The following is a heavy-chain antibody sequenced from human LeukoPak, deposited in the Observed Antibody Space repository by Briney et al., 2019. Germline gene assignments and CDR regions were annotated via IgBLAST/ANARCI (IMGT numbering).Heavy chain of an antibody. CDR3: AISYYYDSSGPHYYYYYYMDV. CDR1: GVSISSSNSY. J-gene: IGHJ6*03. D-gene: IGHD3-22*01. CDR2: IYYSGNT. V-gene: IGHV4-39*07. Sequence: SETLSLTCTVSGVSISSSNSYWGWIRQPPGKGLEWIGSIYYSGNTYYNASLKSQVSISIDTSKNQFSLKLSSVTAADTAVYYCAISYYYDSSGPHYYYYYYMDVWGKGTTVTISS.